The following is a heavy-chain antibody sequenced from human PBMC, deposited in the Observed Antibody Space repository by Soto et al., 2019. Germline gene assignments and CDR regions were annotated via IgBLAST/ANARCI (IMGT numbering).Heavy chain of an antibody. J-gene: IGHJ5*02. CDR3: ARNPSLAGLNWFDP. Sequence: PGGSLRLSCAASGFTFSSYSMNWVRQAPGKGLEWVSYISSSSSTIYYADSVKGRFTISRDNAKNSLYLQMNSLRAEDTAVYYCARNPSLAGLNWFDPWGQGTLVTVSS. CDR1: GFTFSSYS. V-gene: IGHV3-48*01. CDR2: ISSSSSTI.